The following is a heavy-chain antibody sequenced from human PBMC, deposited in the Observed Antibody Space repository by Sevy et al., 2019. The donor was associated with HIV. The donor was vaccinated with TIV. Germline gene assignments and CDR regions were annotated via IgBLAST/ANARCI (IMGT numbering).Heavy chain of an antibody. J-gene: IGHJ5*02. CDR3: ARDPTYYDFWSGYYTGWFDP. CDR1: GFTFSNYY. D-gene: IGHD3-3*01. CDR2: ISGTGNTK. Sequence: GGSLRLSCAASGFTFSNYYMNWIRQAPGKGLEWVSYISGTGNTKYYTDSVKGRFTISRDNAKNSLFLQMDSQRVEDTAVYYCARDPTYYDFWSGYYTGWFDPWGQGTLVTVSS. V-gene: IGHV3-11*01.